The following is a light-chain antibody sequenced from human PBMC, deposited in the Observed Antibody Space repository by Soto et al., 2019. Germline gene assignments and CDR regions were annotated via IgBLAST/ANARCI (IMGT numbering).Light chain of an antibody. V-gene: IGLV2-8*01. CDR2: EVS. J-gene: IGLJ3*02. Sequence: QSALTQPPSASGSPGQSVTISCTGTSSDLGGYNYVSWYQQHPGKAPKLMIYEVSKRPSGVPDRFSGSKSVNTASLTVSGLQLEFEADYNCSVYASINNRVFAGGTKRT. CDR3: SVYASINNRV. CDR1: SSDLGGYNY.